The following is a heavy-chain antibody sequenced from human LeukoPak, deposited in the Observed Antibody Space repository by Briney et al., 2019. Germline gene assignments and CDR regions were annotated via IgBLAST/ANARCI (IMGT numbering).Heavy chain of an antibody. D-gene: IGHD1-26*01. CDR1: GFTFSHYG. CDR3: AKGLSGPYRGY. Sequence: GGSLRLSCAASGFTFSHYGLHWVRQAPGKGLEWVSAISGSGGSTYYADSVKGRFTISRDNSKNTLYLQMNSLRAEDTAVYYCAKGLSGPYRGYWGQGTLVTVSS. CDR2: ISGSGGST. V-gene: IGHV3-23*01. J-gene: IGHJ4*02.